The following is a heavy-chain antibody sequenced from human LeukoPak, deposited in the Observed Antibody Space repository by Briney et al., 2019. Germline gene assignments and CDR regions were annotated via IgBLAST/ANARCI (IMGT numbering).Heavy chain of an antibody. J-gene: IGHJ4*02. V-gene: IGHV4-59*01. Sequence: SETLSLTCAVYGGSFSGYYWSWIRQPPGKGLEWIGYIYYSGSTNYNPSLKSRVTISVDTSKNQFSLKLSSVTAADTAVYYCASLGRDGYNAFDYWGQGTLVTVSS. CDR3: ASLGRDGYNAFDY. CDR1: GGSFSGYY. D-gene: IGHD5-24*01. CDR2: IYYSGST.